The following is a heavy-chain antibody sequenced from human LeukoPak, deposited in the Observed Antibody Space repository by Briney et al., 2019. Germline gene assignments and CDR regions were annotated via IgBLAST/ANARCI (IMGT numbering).Heavy chain of an antibody. CDR3: ARSLEYSSSWYIRGMDV. J-gene: IGHJ6*02. CDR1: GYTFTGYY. V-gene: IGHV1-2*04. Sequence: GASVKVSCKASGYTFTGYYMHWVRQAPGQGLEWMGWINPNSGGTNYAQKFQGWVTMTRDTSISTAYMELSRLRSDDTAVYYCARSLEYSSSWYIRGMDVWGQGTTVTV. D-gene: IGHD6-13*01. CDR2: INPNSGGT.